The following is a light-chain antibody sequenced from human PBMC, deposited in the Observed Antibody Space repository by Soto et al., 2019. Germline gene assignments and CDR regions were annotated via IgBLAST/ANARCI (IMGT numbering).Light chain of an antibody. J-gene: IGKJ1*01. V-gene: IGKV3-15*01. CDR3: QQYNNWLWT. CDR1: QNISSN. Sequence: EIVMTQSPATLSVSPGERATLSCRASQNISSNLAWYQQKPGQAPRLLIDGASTRATGIPARFSGSGSGTEFTLTVSSLQSADFAVYYCQQYNNWLWTFGQGTKVEIK. CDR2: GAS.